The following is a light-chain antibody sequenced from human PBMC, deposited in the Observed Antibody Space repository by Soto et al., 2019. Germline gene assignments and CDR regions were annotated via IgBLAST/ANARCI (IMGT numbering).Light chain of an antibody. CDR1: QSISNH. V-gene: IGKV1-39*01. Sequence: DIQVTQSPSSLSASVGDRVTITCRASQSISNHMNWYQQRPGKAPKLIIYIAFYLQSGVSSRFSGSGTGTDFPLTINSLQPEHFATYYGQQSYRAPLTFGGETNVEIK. J-gene: IGKJ4*01. CDR3: QQSYRAPLT. CDR2: IAF.